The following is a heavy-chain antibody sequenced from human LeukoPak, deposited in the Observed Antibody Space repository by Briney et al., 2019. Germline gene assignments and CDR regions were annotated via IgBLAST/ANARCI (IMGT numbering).Heavy chain of an antibody. CDR1: GFTFSCYA. J-gene: IGHJ6*03. CDR2: ISGSGGST. V-gene: IGHV3-23*01. D-gene: IGHD5-12*01. Sequence: PGGSLRLSCAASGFTFSCYAMSWVRQAPGKRLEWVSAISGSGGSTYYADSVKGRFTISRDNSNNTLYLQMNSLRAEDTAVYYCAKGLRDIAAFMDVWGKGTTVTVSS. CDR3: AKGLRDIAAFMDV.